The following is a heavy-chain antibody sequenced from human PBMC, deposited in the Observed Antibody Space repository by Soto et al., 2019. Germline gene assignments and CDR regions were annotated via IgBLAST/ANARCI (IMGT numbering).Heavy chain of an antibody. J-gene: IGHJ6*02. Sequence: QVQLQESGPGLVKPSQTLSLTCSVSGVSCTTSDSSWAWIRHPPGTALEWIGCTNSSGRADYKPALKRRGSISVDTSKNQFSLRLSSVTVADTAVYFCASFSTVGKVYGVDVWGQGTTVTVSS. CDR1: GVSCTTSDSS. CDR2: TNSSGRA. CDR3: ASFSTVGKVYGVDV. V-gene: IGHV4-30-4*01. D-gene: IGHD3-3*02.